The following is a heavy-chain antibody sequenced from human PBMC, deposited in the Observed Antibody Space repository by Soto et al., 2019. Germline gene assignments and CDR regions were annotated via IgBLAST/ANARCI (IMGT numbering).Heavy chain of an antibody. Sequence: QVQLQQWGAGLLKPSETLSLTCAVYGGSFSGYYWSWIRQPPGKGLEWIGEINHSGSTNYNPSLKSRVTISVDQSKNQFPLKLGSVTAADTAVYYWAGLSGEFDYWGQGTLVTVSS. D-gene: IGHD1-26*01. CDR2: INHSGST. V-gene: IGHV4-34*01. J-gene: IGHJ4*02. CDR3: AGLSGEFDY. CDR1: GGSFSGYY.